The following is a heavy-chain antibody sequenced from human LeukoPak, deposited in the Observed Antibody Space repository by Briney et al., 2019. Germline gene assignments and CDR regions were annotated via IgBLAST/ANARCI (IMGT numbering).Heavy chain of an antibody. CDR2: MNPNSGNT. D-gene: IGHD1-26*01. CDR3: ARDLVVVGATRDAFDI. Sequence: ASVKVSCKASGYTFTSYDINWVRQATGQGLEWMGWMNPNSGNTGYAQKLQGRVTMTTDTSTSTAYMELRSLRSDDTAVYYCARDLVVVGATRDAFDIWGQGTMVTVSS. CDR1: GYTFTSYD. V-gene: IGHV1-8*01. J-gene: IGHJ3*02.